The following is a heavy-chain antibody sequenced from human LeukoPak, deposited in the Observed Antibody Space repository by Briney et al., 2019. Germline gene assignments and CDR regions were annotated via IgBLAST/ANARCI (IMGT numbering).Heavy chain of an antibody. Sequence: AGGSLRLSCAASGFTFSNGWMSWVRQAPRKGLEWVGQIKTESDGATTDYAAPVKGRFTISRDDSKNTLFLQMNSLKTEDTALHYCTLSGLKIESWGQGTLVTVSS. CDR1: GFTFSNGW. CDR3: TLSGLKIES. J-gene: IGHJ4*02. D-gene: IGHD3-3*01. V-gene: IGHV3-15*01. CDR2: IKTESDGATT.